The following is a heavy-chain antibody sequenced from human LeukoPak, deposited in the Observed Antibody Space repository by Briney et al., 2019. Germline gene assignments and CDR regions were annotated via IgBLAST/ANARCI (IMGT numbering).Heavy chain of an antibody. D-gene: IGHD2-21*01. V-gene: IGHV1-8*01. J-gene: IGHJ3*01. CDR2: INPNIGNT. Sequence: ASVSVSCTAFGHPYTTFAINGVRQSTGLGREWMGWINPNIGNTGYGQKLQGRVNMTRNTSIRTAYMELSSLRSEDTAVYYCARRDYSGAFDFWGQGTMVTVSS. CDR3: ARRDYSGAFDF. CDR1: GHPYTTFA.